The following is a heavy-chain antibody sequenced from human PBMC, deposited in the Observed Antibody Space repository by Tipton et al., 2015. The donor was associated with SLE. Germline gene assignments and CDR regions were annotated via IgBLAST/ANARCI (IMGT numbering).Heavy chain of an antibody. J-gene: IGHJ4*02. CDR1: GGSFSGYY. D-gene: IGHD1-26*01. CDR2: INHSGST. Sequence: TLSLTCAVYGGSFSGYYWSWIRQPPGKGLEWIGEINHSGSTNYNPSLKSRVTISVDTSRNQFYLTLNSVTAADTAVYYCARHTESGSFSAPDYWGPGILVTVSS. CDR3: ARHTESGSFSAPDY. V-gene: IGHV4-34*01.